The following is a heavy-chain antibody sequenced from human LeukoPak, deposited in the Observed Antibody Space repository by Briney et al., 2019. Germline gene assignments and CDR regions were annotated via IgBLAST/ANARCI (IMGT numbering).Heavy chain of an antibody. CDR2: ISGSGGST. Sequence: GASLRLSCAASGFTFSSYAMSWVRQAPGKGLEWVSAISGSGGSTYYADSVKGRFTISRDNSKNTLYLQMNSLRAEDTPVYYCAKDLAVAGTRNWDRGLDYSGQGTLVTVSS. V-gene: IGHV3-23*01. J-gene: IGHJ4*02. CDR1: GFTFSSYA. D-gene: IGHD6-19*01. CDR3: AKDLAVAGTRNWDRGLDY.